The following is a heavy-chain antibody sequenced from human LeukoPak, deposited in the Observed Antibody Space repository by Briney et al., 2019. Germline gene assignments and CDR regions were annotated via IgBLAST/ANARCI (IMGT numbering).Heavy chain of an antibody. CDR2: INSDGSST. J-gene: IGHJ6*03. Sequence: GGSLRLSCAASGFTFSSYWMHWVRQAPGKGLVWVSRINSDGSSTSYADSVKGRFTISRDNPKNTVYLQMNSLRPEDTAVYYCAKDFWRDVVLTPVFYYYYMDVWGKGTTVTISS. V-gene: IGHV3-74*01. CDR1: GFTFSSYW. D-gene: IGHD3-3*01. CDR3: AKDFWRDVVLTPVFYYYYMDV.